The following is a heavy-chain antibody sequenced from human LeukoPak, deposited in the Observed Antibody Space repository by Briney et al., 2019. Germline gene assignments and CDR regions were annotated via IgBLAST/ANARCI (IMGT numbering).Heavy chain of an antibody. CDR1: QFKFNNYG. D-gene: IGHD6-13*01. CDR2: ITGSGDRT. CDR3: ARGIAAAGTNWFDP. J-gene: IGHJ5*02. Sequence: GGSLRLSCATSQFKFNNYGMTWVRQAPGKGLEWVSSITGSGDRTQYADSVQGRFTISRDNSKNTLYLQMNSLRAEDTAVYYCARGIAAAGTNWFDPWGQGTLVTVSS. V-gene: IGHV3-23*01.